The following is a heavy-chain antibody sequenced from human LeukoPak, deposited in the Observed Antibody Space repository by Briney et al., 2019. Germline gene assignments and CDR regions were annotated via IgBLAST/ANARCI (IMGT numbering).Heavy chain of an antibody. CDR1: GGAFSGYY. V-gene: IGHV4-34*01. CDR3: ARGGAVAAPFDY. Sequence: SETLSLTCAVYGGAFSGYYWSWIPQPPGKGLEGIGEINHSGSTNYNPSLKSRVTISVDTSKNQFSLKLSSVTAADTAVYYCARGGAVAAPFDYWGQGTLVTVSS. CDR2: INHSGST. J-gene: IGHJ4*02. D-gene: IGHD6-19*01.